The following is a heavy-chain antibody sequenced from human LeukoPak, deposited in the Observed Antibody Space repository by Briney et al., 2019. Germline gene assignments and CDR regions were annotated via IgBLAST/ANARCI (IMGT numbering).Heavy chain of an antibody. CDR1: GFTFSTYW. D-gene: IGHD3-10*01. Sequence: GGSLRLSCAASGFTFSTYWMSWVRQAPGKGLEWVAVTSSDLNVKLYADSVKGRFTIPRDNSRSTLYLQMNSLRPEDTAIYYCAREGYYGSGSPPSLYFDYWGQGTLVTVSS. J-gene: IGHJ4*02. CDR2: TSSDLNVK. V-gene: IGHV3-30*03. CDR3: AREGYYGSGSPPSLYFDY.